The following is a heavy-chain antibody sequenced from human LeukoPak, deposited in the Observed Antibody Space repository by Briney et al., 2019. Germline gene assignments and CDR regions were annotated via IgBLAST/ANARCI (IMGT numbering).Heavy chain of an antibody. J-gene: IGHJ4*02. CDR1: GLTFRSHC. V-gene: IGHV3-74*01. D-gene: IGHD2-21*02. CDR3: ATRPAGGDYGVLDY. CDR2: INGDGSST. Sequence: GGSLRLSCAASGLTFRSHCMHWVRQAPGKGLVWVSRINGDGSSTRYADSVKGRFTISRDNAKNTVYLQMNSLRGEDTAVYYCATRPAGGDYGVLDYWGQGTLVTVSS.